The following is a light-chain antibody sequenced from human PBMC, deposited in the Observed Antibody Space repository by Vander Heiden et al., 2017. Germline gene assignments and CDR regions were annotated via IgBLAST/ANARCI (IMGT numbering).Light chain of an antibody. CDR1: SSNIGSRT. CDR2: SNN. V-gene: IGLV1-44*01. J-gene: IGLJ3*02. CDR3: SAWDNSLNAWV. Sequence: QSVLTQPPLASGTPGQRVTISCSGSSSNIGSRTVNWYQHLPGTAPKLLIYSNNQRPSGVPDRISASKSGTSASLAVSGLQSEDEADYYCSAWDNSLNAWVFGGGTKLTVL.